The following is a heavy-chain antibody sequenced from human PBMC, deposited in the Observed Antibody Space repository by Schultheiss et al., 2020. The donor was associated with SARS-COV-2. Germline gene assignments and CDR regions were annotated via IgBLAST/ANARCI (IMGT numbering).Heavy chain of an antibody. J-gene: IGHJ6*02. CDR2: IRYDGSNK. CDR3: ARDAARGAGYYGMDV. Sequence: GGSLRLSCAASGFTFSSYGMHWVRQAPGKGLEWVAFIRYDGSNKYYADSVKGRFTISRDNSKNTLYLQMNSLRAEDTAVYYCARDAARGAGYYGMDVWGQGTTVTVSS. CDR1: GFTFSSYG. D-gene: IGHD3-10*01. V-gene: IGHV3-30*02.